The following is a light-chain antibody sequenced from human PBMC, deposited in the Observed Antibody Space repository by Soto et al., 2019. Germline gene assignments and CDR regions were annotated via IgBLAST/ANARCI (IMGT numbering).Light chain of an antibody. CDR3: SSYTSSRTRV. V-gene: IGLV2-14*01. CDR1: SSGVGGYNY. J-gene: IGLJ1*01. CDR2: EVS. Sequence: QSVLTQPASVSGSPGQSITISCTGTSSGVGGYNYVSWYQQHPGKAPKLMIYEVSNRPSGVSTRFSGSKSGNTASLTISGLQAEDEADYYCSSYTSSRTRVFGTGTKVTVL.